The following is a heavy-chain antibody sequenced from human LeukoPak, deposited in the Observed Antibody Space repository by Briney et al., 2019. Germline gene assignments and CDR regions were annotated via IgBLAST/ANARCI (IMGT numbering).Heavy chain of an antibody. D-gene: IGHD3-3*01. CDR3: AREKIGDDFWSGYYYYYYYYMDV. V-gene: IGHV4-61*02. CDR2: IYTSGST. Sequence: PSETLSLTCTVSGGSISSGSYYWSWIRQPAGKGLEWIGRIYTSGSTNYNPSLKSRVTMSVDTSKNQFSLKLSSVTAADTAVYYCAREKIGDDFWSGYYYYYYYYMDVWGKGTTVTVSS. CDR1: GGSISSGSYY. J-gene: IGHJ6*03.